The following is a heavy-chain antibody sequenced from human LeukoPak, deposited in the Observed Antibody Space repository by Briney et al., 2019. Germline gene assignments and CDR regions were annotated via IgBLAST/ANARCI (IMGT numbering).Heavy chain of an antibody. J-gene: IGHJ4*02. D-gene: IGHD5-18*01. CDR3: ARDRRYSYGYGELDY. CDR2: ISSSGSTI. V-gene: IGHV3-48*03. Sequence: GGSLRLSCAASGFTFSSYEMNWVRQAPGKGLEWVSYISSSGSTIYYADSVKGRFTISRDNAKNSLYLQMNSLRAEDTAVYYCARDRRYSYGYGELDYWGQGTLVTVSS. CDR1: GFTFSSYE.